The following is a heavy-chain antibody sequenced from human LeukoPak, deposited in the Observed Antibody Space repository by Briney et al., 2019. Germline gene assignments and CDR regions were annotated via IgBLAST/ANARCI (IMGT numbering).Heavy chain of an antibody. D-gene: IGHD1-26*01. V-gene: IGHV1-2*02. CDR2: INPNSGGT. J-gene: IGHJ5*02. Sequence: ASVKVSCKASGYTFTGYYMHWVRQAPGQGREWMGWINPNSGGTNYAQKFEGRVTMTRTTSISTAYMELSRLRSDDTAVYYCARDGFYSGSSNWFDPWGQGTLVTVSS. CDR3: ARDGFYSGSSNWFDP. CDR1: GYTFTGYY.